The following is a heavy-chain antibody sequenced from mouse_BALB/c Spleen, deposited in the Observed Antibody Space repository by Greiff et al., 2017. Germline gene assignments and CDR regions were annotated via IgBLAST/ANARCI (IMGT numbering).Heavy chain of an antibody. CDR1: GFTFSDYY. V-gene: IGHV5-4*02. CDR2: ISDGGSYT. CDR3: ARAYYGYCGFAY. D-gene: IGHD1-2*01. Sequence: EVHLVESGGGLVKPGGSLKLSCAASGFTFSDYYMYWVRQTPEKRLEWVATISDGGSYTYYPDSVKGRFTISRDNAKNNLYLQMSSLKSEDTAMYYCARAYYGYCGFAYWGQGTLVTVSA. J-gene: IGHJ3*01.